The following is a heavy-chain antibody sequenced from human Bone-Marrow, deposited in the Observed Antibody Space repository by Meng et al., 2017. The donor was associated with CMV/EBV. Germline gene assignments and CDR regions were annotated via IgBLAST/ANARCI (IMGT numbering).Heavy chain of an antibody. J-gene: IGHJ4*02. Sequence: ASVKVSCKASGYTFSTYGISWVRRAPGQGLEWMGWISAYNGNTKYAQKFQGRVTMTTDTSTSTAYMELKSLRSDDTAVYYCARGEVWDNNIWYYYWGQGTLVTVSS. CDR1: GYTFSTYG. CDR3: ARGEVWDNNIWYYY. V-gene: IGHV1-18*01. CDR2: ISAYNGNT. D-gene: IGHD6-13*01.